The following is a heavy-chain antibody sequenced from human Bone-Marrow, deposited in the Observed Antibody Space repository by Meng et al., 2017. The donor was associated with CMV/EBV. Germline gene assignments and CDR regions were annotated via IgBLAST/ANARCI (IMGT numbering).Heavy chain of an antibody. CDR2: IYPGDSDT. D-gene: IGHD6-19*01. V-gene: IGHV5-51*01. CDR3: ARSPPGYSSGQEEN. J-gene: IGHJ4*02. CDR1: GYSFTSYW. Sequence: GGSLRLSCKGSGYSFTSYWIGWVRQMPGKGLEWMGIIYPGDSDTRYSPSFQGQVTISADKSISTAYLQWSSLKASDTAMYYCARSPPGYSSGQEENWGQGKLVTVSS.